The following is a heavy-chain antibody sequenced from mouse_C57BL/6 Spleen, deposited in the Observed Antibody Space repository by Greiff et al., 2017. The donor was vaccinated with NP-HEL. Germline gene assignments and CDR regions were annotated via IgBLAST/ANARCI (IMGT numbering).Heavy chain of an antibody. CDR1: GFSLTSYG. Sequence: VQLQQSGPGLVQPSQSLSITCTVSGFSLTSYGVHWVRQSPGKGLEWLGVIWSGGSTDYNAAFISRLSISKDNSKSQVFFKMNSLQADDTAIYYCASPITTVVAGYYAMDYWGQGTSVTVSS. CDR3: ASPITTVVAGYYAMDY. CDR2: IWSGGST. J-gene: IGHJ4*01. D-gene: IGHD1-1*01. V-gene: IGHV2-2*01.